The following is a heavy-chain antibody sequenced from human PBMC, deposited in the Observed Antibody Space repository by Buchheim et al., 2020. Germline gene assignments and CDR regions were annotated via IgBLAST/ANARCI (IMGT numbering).Heavy chain of an antibody. Sequence: EVQLLESGGGLVQPGGSLRLSCAASGFTFSSYAMSWVRQAPGKGLEWVSAISGSGGSTYYADSVKGRFTISRDNSKNTLYLQMNSLRAEDTAVYYCAKDSLDCSSTSCLYYYYYGMDVWGQGTT. CDR1: GFTFSSYA. J-gene: IGHJ6*02. V-gene: IGHV3-23*01. CDR2: ISGSGGST. CDR3: AKDSLDCSSTSCLYYYYYGMDV. D-gene: IGHD2-2*01.